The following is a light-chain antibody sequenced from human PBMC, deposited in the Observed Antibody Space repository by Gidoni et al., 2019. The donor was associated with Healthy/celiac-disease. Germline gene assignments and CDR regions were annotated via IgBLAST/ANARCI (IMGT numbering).Light chain of an antibody. V-gene: IGKV3-15*01. CDR3: QQFNNWPRT. CDR1: QSVSSN. CDR2: GAS. J-gene: IGKJ1*01. Sequence: EIVMTQSPPTLSVSPGERVTLSCRASQSVSSNLAWYQQQPGQAPRLLIYGASTRATGIPARFSGSGSGTEFTLTISSLQSEDFAVYYCQQFNNWPRTFXXXTKVEIK.